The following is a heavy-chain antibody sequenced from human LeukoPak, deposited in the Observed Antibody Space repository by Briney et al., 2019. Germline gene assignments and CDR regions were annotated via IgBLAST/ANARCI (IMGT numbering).Heavy chain of an antibody. J-gene: IGHJ4*02. CDR2: TSDDGSAK. V-gene: IGHV3-30-3*01. Sequence: GGSLRLSCAASGFTFSSYAMHWVRQAPGKGLQWLALTSDDGSAKYYADSVKGRFTISRDNSQNTLYLQMNSLRAEETAMYYCARDEEQTFDYWGQGTLVTVSS. CDR3: ARDEEQTFDY. D-gene: IGHD1-26*01. CDR1: GFTFSSYA.